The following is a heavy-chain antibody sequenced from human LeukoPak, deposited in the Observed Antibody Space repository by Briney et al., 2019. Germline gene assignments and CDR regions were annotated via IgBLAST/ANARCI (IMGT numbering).Heavy chain of an antibody. CDR1: GGSISSGSYY. J-gene: IGHJ4*02. V-gene: IGHV4-61*02. Sequence: SQTLSLTCTVSGGSISSGSYYWSWIRQPAGKGLERIGRIYASGSTNYNPSLKSRVTISVDTSKNQFSLKLSSVTAADTAVYYCASSSGTNFDYWGQGTLVTVSS. CDR2: IYASGST. D-gene: IGHD6-6*01. CDR3: ASSSGTNFDY.